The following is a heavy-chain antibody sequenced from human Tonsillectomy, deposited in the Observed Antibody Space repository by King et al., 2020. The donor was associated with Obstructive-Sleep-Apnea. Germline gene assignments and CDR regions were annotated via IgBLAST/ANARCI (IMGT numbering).Heavy chain of an antibody. D-gene: IGHD3-22*01. CDR2: ISGSGGST. CDR3: AGAYYYDSSGYYRPFDY. J-gene: IGHJ4*02. V-gene: IGHV3-23*04. CDR1: GFTFSSYA. Sequence: VQLVESGGGLVQPGGSLRLSCAASGFTFSSYAMSWVRQAPGKGLEWVSAISGSGGSTYYADSVKGRFTSSRDNSKNTLYLQMNSLRAEDTAVYYCAGAYYYDSSGYYRPFDYWGQGTLVTVSS.